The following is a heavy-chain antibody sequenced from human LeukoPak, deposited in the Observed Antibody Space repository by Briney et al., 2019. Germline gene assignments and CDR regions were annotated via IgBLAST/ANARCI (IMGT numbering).Heavy chain of an antibody. J-gene: IGHJ4*02. Sequence: GGSLRLSCAASGFTFSSYSMNWVRQAPGKGLEWVSSISSSSSYIYYADSVKGRFTISRDNAKNSLYLQMSSLRAEDTAVYYCARDSGLRLPILPLSCWGQGTLVTVSS. CDR3: ARDSGLRLPILPLSC. CDR2: ISSSSSYI. CDR1: GFTFSSYS. V-gene: IGHV3-21*01. D-gene: IGHD5-12*01.